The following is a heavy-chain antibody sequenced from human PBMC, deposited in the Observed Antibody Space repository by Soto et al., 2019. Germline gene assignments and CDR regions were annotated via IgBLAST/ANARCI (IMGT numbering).Heavy chain of an antibody. CDR2: INHSGST. J-gene: IGHJ4*02. Sequence: SETLSLTCAVYGGSFSGYYWSWIRQPPGKGLEWIGEINHSGSTNYNPSLKSRVTISVDTSKNQFSLKLSSVTAADTAVYYCARAQAAGAFYYWGQGTLVTVSS. CDR1: GGSFSGYY. V-gene: IGHV4-34*01. D-gene: IGHD6-13*01. CDR3: ARAQAAGAFYY.